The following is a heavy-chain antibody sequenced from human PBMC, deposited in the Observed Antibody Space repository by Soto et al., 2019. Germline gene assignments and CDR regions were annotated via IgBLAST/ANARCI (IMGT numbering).Heavy chain of an antibody. CDR3: ARNDYGDYALGFWFDP. V-gene: IGHV4-34*01. D-gene: IGHD4-17*01. CDR2: INDSGTT. J-gene: IGHJ5*02. CDR1: GGPLTDYY. Sequence: SETLSLTCAVSGGPLTDYYWSWIRQAPGMRLEWIGEINDSGTTNYNPSLESRVTISVDSSKNQFSLKVHSVTAADTAVYYCARNDYGDYALGFWFDPWGQGTQVTVS.